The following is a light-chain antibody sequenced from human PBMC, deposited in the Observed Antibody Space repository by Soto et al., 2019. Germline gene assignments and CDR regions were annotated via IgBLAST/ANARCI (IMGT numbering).Light chain of an antibody. CDR3: QQYNNWRTIT. Sequence: EIVFTQSPATLSLSPGERATLSCRASQSVSRYLAWYQQKPGQAPRLLIYGASTRANGIPGRFSGSGSGTELTLTISSLQSQDFSVYDCQQYNNWRTITFGQGTRLEIK. V-gene: IGKV3-15*01. CDR1: QSVSRY. J-gene: IGKJ5*01. CDR2: GAS.